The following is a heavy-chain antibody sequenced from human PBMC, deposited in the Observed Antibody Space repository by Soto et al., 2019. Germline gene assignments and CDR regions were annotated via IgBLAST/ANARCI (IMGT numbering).Heavy chain of an antibody. J-gene: IGHJ6*02. CDR3: ARKARRGYYYYGMDV. D-gene: IGHD6-6*01. Sequence: XESLSLTCTVSGGSISSSSDYWGCIRQPPGKGLEWIGSIYYSGSTYYNPSLKSRVTISVDTSKNQFSLKLSSVTAADTAVYYCARKARRGYYYYGMDVWGQGTTVTVSS. CDR1: GGSISSSSDY. V-gene: IGHV4-39*01. CDR2: IYYSGST.